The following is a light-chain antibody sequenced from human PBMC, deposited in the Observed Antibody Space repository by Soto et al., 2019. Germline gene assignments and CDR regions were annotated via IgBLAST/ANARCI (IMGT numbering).Light chain of an antibody. V-gene: IGLV1-40*01. CDR3: QSYDSSLSGFRV. CDR1: SSNIGAGYD. Sequence: QSVLTQPPSVSGAPGQRVTISCTGSSSNIGAGYDVHWYQQLPGTAPKLLIYGNSNRPSGVRDRFSGSKSGTSASLAITGLQAEYEADYYCQSYDSSLSGFRVYVGGTKVTVL. CDR2: GNS. J-gene: IGLJ2*01.